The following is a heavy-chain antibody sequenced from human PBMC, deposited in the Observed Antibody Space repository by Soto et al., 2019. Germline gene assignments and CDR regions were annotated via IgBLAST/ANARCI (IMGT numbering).Heavy chain of an antibody. Sequence: PGGSLRLSCAASGFTFSDYYMSWIRQAPGKGLEWVSAISGSGGSTYYADSVKGRFTISRDNSKNTLYLQMNSLRAEDTAVYYCAKSLLGFGELSSYYYYYMDVWGKGTTVTVSS. V-gene: IGHV3-23*01. CDR2: ISGSGGST. CDR3: AKSLLGFGELSSYYYYYMDV. D-gene: IGHD3-10*01. CDR1: GFTFSDYY. J-gene: IGHJ6*03.